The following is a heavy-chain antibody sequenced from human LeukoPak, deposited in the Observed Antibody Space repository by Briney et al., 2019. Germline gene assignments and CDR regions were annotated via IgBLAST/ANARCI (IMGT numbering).Heavy chain of an antibody. Sequence: GGSLRLSCAASGFTFSSYWMSWVRQVPGKGLEWVANIKQDGSEKYYVDSVKGRFTISRDNAKNSLYLQMNSLRAEDTAVYYCARVATPHPYYYYYYMDVWGKGTTVTVSS. V-gene: IGHV3-7*01. CDR2: IKQDGSEK. CDR1: GFTFSSYW. CDR3: ARVATPHPYYYYYYMDV. J-gene: IGHJ6*03.